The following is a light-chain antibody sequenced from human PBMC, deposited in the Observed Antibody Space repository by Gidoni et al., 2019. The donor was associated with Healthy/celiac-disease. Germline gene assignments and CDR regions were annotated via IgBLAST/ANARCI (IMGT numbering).Light chain of an antibody. CDR2: AAS. CDR1: QSISSY. CDR3: QQSYSTPPGT. J-gene: IGKJ2*01. V-gene: IGKV1-39*01. Sequence: DIQMTQSPSSLSASVGDRVTITCRASQSISSYLNWYQQKPGKAPKILIYAASSLQSGVPSRFSGSGSGTDFTLTISSLQPEDFATYYCQQSYSTPPGTFGQGTKLEIK.